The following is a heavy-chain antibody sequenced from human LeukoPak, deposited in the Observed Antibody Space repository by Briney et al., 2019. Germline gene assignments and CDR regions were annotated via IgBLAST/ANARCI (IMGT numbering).Heavy chain of an antibody. CDR1: GGSISSGDYY. D-gene: IGHD3-22*01. V-gene: IGHV4-30-4*01. CDR2: IYYSGST. J-gene: IGHJ2*01. Sequence: SETLSLTCTVSGGSISSGDYYWSWIRQPPGKGLEWIGYIYYSGSTYYNPSLKSRVTISVDASKNQFSLKLSSVTAADTAVYYCARAAYYYDRSGYYYVFRYFDLWGRGTLVSVSS. CDR3: ARAAYYYDRSGYYYVFRYFDL.